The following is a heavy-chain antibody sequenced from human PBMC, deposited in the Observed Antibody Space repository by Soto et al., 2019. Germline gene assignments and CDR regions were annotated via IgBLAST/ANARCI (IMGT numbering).Heavy chain of an antibody. D-gene: IGHD1-26*01. CDR3: ARLVGATITTFDY. V-gene: IGHV4-59*01. CDR1: GGSISSYY. CDR2: IYYSGST. J-gene: IGHJ4*02. Sequence: SETLSLTCTVSGGSISSYYWSWIRQPPGKGLEWIGYIYYSGSTNYNPSLKSRVTISVDTSKNQFSLKLSSVTAADTAVYYCARLVGATITTFDYWGQGTVVTVSS.